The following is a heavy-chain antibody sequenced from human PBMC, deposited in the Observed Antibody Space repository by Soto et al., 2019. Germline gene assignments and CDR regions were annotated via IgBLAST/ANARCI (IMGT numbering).Heavy chain of an antibody. Sequence: VASVKVSCKASGYTFTSYGISWVRQAPGQGLEWMGWISAYNGNTNYAQKLQGRVTMTTDTSTSTAYMELRSLRSDDTAVYYCARDPDSSGYYYVDNWFDPWGQGTLVTVSS. CDR2: ISAYNGNT. V-gene: IGHV1-18*01. CDR1: GYTFTSYG. CDR3: ARDPDSSGYYYVDNWFDP. J-gene: IGHJ5*02. D-gene: IGHD3-22*01.